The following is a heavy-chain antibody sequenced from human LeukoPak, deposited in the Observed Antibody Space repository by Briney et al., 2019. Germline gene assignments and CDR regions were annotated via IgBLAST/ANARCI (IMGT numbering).Heavy chain of an antibody. D-gene: IGHD3-22*01. CDR3: ARGRKTMSP. CDR2: INHSGST. J-gene: IGHJ5*02. Sequence: SETLSLTCAVYGGTFSGYYWKWIRQPLGKGLEWIGEINHSGSTNYNPSLKSRVTISVDTSKSQFSLKLSSVTAADTAVYYCARGRKTMSPWGQGTLVTVSS. CDR1: GGTFSGYY. V-gene: IGHV4-34*01.